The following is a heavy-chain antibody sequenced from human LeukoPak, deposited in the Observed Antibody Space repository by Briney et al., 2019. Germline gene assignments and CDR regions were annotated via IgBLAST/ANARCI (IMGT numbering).Heavy chain of an antibody. J-gene: IGHJ4*02. CDR1: GFSFNNHG. D-gene: IGHD2-2*01. V-gene: IGHV3-23*01. CDR3: AKEKDIVVVPAAMGDLDY. Sequence: PGGTLRLSCAASGFSFNNHGMNWVRQPPGKGLEWVSSIFPSGGEIHYADSVRDRFTISRDNSKSTLSLQMNRLRAEDTAVYYCAKEKDIVVVPAAMGDLDYWGKGPRFTASS. CDR2: IFPSGGEI.